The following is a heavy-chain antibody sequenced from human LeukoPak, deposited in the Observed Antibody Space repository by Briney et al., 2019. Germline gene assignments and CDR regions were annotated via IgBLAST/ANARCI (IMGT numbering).Heavy chain of an antibody. D-gene: IGHD5-12*01. CDR1: GYTFTSYD. Sequence: ASVKVSCKASGYTFTSYDINWVRQATGQGLEWMGWMNPNSGNTGYAQKFQGRVTMTRNTSISTAYMELSSLRSEDTAVYYCARGRGGYFWYIKSGYMDVWGKGTTVTVSS. J-gene: IGHJ6*03. V-gene: IGHV1-8*01. CDR2: MNPNSGNT. CDR3: ARGRGGYFWYIKSGYMDV.